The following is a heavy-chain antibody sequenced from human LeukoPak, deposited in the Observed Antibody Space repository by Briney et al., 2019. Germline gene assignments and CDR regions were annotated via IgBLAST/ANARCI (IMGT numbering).Heavy chain of an antibody. CDR1: GDTFSSYA. Sequence: ASVKVSCKASGDTFSSYAISWVRQAPGQGLEWMGGIIPIFGTANYAQKFQGRVTITTDESTSTAYMELSSLRSEDTAVYYCASMTADYYYYYMDVWGKGTTVTVSS. V-gene: IGHV1-69*05. D-gene: IGHD3-16*01. J-gene: IGHJ6*03. CDR3: ASMTADYYYYYMDV. CDR2: IIPIFGTA.